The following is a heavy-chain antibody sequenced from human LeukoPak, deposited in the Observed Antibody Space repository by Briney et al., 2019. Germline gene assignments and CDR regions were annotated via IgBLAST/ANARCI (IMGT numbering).Heavy chain of an antibody. J-gene: IGHJ6*02. CDR3: AKDPGYCGGDCYSAYYYYYYGMDV. V-gene: IGHV3-30*18. D-gene: IGHD2-21*02. CDR2: ISYDGSNK. CDR1: GFTFRSYG. Sequence: GGSLRLSCAASGFTFRSYGMHWVRQAPGKGLEWVAVISYDGSNKYYADSVKGRFTISRDNSKNTLYLQMNSLRAEDTAVYYCAKDPGYCGGDCYSAYYYYYYGMDVWGQGTTVTVSS.